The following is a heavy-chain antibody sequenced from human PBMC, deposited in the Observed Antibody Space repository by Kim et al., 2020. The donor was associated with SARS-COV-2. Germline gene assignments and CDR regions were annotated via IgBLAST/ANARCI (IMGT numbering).Heavy chain of an antibody. CDR1: GFTFDDYA. J-gene: IGHJ4*02. CDR3: GKDVRGGNYGAVVSRFDY. D-gene: IGHD4-17*01. Sequence: GGSLRLSCAASGFTFDDYAMHWVRQAPGKGLEWVSGISWNSNNIAYADSVKGRFTISRDNAKNSLYLQMNSLRAEDTALYYCGKDVRGGNYGAVVSRFDYWGQGTLVTVSS. CDR2: ISWNSNNI. V-gene: IGHV3-9*01.